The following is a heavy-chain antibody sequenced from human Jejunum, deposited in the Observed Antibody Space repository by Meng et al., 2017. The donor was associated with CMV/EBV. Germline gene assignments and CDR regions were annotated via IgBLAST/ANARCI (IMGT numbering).Heavy chain of an antibody. CDR1: GFTFSDYW. CDR2: INSDGIAT. Sequence: GFTFSDYWMHWVRQAPGKGLVWVSRINSDGIATNYADSVKGRFTISRDNAKNTLFLQMDGLRAEDTALYYCARGFGTEFYSPPYYWSQGTLVTSPQ. CDR3: ARGFGTEFYSPPYY. V-gene: IGHV3-74*01. D-gene: IGHD4-11*01. J-gene: IGHJ4*02.